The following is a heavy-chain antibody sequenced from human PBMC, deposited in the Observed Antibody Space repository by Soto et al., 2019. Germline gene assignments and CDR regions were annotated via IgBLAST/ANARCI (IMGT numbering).Heavy chain of an antibody. CDR2: IYYSGST. Sequence: TLSLTCTVSGGSISSSSYYWGWIRQPPGKGLEWIGSIYYSGSTYYNPSLKSRVTISVDTSKNQFSLELSSVTAADTAVYYCASGYDILTGYPGGDYYGMDVWGQGTTVTVPS. D-gene: IGHD3-9*01. J-gene: IGHJ6*02. CDR1: GGSISSSSYY. V-gene: IGHV4-39*01. CDR3: ASGYDILTGYPGGDYYGMDV.